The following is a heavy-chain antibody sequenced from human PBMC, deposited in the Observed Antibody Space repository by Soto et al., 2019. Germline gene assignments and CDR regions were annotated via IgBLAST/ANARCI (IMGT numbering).Heavy chain of an antibody. D-gene: IGHD3-10*01. J-gene: IGHJ5*02. CDR2: ISGSGGDT. CDR1: GFIFSTYA. Sequence: EVQLLESGGGLVQPGGSLRLSCAASGFIFSTYAMSWVRQAPGKGLEWGSSISGSGGDTYYADSVKGRFTISRDNSKNTLYLQMNSLKAEDTAISYSAKSYVSGSQNWFDPWGQGALVTVSS. V-gene: IGHV3-23*01. CDR3: AKSYVSGSQNWFDP.